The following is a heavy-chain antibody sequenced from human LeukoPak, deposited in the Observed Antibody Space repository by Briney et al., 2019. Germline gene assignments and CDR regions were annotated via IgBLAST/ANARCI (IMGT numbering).Heavy chain of an antibody. Sequence: PGGSLRLSCAASGFTFSSYAMSWVRQAPGKGLEWVSAISGSGDSTYYADSVKGRFTISRDNAKTSLYLQMNSLRAEDTAVYHCARDLSGIAGYTYGRGIDYWGQGTLVTVSS. CDR3: ARDLSGIAGYTYGRGIDY. CDR2: ISGSGDST. J-gene: IGHJ4*02. D-gene: IGHD5-18*01. CDR1: GFTFSSYA. V-gene: IGHV3-23*01.